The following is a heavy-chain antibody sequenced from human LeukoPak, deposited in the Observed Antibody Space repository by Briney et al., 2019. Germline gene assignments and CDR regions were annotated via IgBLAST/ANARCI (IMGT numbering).Heavy chain of an antibody. V-gene: IGHV7-4-1*02. J-gene: IGHJ4*02. Sequence: ASVKVSCKASGYIFPNNAMNWVRQAPGQGLEWMGWINTNTRNPTYAQGFTGRFVFSLDTSVSTAYLQISSLKAEDTAVYYCARIRAPSSFGQRESDYWGQGTLVTVSS. CDR3: ARIRAPSSFGQRESDY. CDR2: INTNTRNP. D-gene: IGHD3-3*02. CDR1: GYIFPNNA.